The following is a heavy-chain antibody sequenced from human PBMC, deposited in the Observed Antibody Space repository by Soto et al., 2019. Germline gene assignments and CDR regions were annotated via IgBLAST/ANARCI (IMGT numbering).Heavy chain of an antibody. V-gene: IGHV1-8*01. J-gene: IGHJ6*02. CDR1: GYTFTSYD. D-gene: IGHD3-16*01. CDR2: MNPNSANT. Sequence: QVQLVQSGAEVKKPGASVKVSCKASGYTFTSYDINWVRQATGQGLEWMGSMNPNSANTGYAKKCQGRVTMTRNTSISTAYMELSRLRYEDTAVYYCLREGVRGMDVWGQGTTVTVSS. CDR3: LREGVRGMDV.